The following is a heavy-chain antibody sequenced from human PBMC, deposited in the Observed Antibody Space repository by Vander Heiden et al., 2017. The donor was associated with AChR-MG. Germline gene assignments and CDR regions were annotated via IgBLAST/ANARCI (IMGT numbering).Heavy chain of an antibody. D-gene: IGHD3-3*01. J-gene: IGHJ4*02. V-gene: IGHV2-5*01. Sequence: QITLKESGPTLVKPTQTLTLTCTFSGFPLSTRGVGVGWIRPPPGKALEWLALIYWNDDKRYSPSLKSRLTITKDTSKNQVVLTMTNMDPVDTATYYCAHRLTPPGFGVVISYYFDYWGQGTLVTVSS. CDR3: AHRLTPPGFGVVISYYFDY. CDR1: GFPLSTRGVG. CDR2: IYWNDDK.